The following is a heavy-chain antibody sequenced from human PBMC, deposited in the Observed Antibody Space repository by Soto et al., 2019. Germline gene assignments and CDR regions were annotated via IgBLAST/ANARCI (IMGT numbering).Heavy chain of an antibody. CDR1: GGSISSYY. J-gene: IGHJ4*02. D-gene: IGHD5-12*01. V-gene: IGHV4-59*08. CDR2: SYYTGST. Sequence: PETLSLTCTVSGGSISSYYWSWIRQPPGKGLEWIGYSYYTGSTNYNPSLKSRVTISVDTSKNQFSLKLGSVTAADTAVYYCARSRYSGYDSVDYWGQGTLVTVSS. CDR3: ARSRYSGYDSVDY.